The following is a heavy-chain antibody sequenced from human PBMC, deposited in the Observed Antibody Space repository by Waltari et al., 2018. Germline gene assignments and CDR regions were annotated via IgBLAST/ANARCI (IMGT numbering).Heavy chain of an antibody. CDR2: AYYSVTT. V-gene: IGHV4-59*08. CDR3: ARRVAMVAGSSAGSWLDP. CDR1: GDSITNYY. J-gene: IGHJ5*02. Sequence: QVQLQESGPGLVRPSETLSLTCTVSGDSITNYYWNWIRQPPGSQLEWIGHAYYSVTTIDNPSLESRVSISLDTSKNQFSLELTSVTAADPAVYYCARRVAMVAGSSAGSWLDPWGQGTLVTVSS. D-gene: IGHD3-10*01.